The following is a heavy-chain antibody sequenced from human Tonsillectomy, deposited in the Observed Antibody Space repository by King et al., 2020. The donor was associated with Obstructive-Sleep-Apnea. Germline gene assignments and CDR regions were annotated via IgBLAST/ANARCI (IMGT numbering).Heavy chain of an antibody. D-gene: IGHD7-27*01. Sequence: EVQLVESGGGLVQPGGSLRLSCAVFGMSFSNTWMTWVRQAPGKGLEFLATIKPEGTEKYYADSVKGRFTISRDNAENSQYLQMNSLRAEDTAVYYCATDLNWGSHWGQGTLVTVSS. V-gene: IGHV3-7*03. J-gene: IGHJ4*02. CDR1: GMSFSNTW. CDR3: ATDLNWGSH. CDR2: IKPEGTEK.